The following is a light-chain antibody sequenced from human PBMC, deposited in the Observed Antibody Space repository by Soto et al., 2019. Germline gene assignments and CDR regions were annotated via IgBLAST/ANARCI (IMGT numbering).Light chain of an antibody. J-gene: IGLJ1*01. CDR3: SSYAGNTKGV. V-gene: IGLV2-8*01. CDR2: EVS. CDR1: SSDVGGYDY. Sequence: QSALTQPPSASGSPGQSVTISCTGTSSDVGGYDYVSRYQQHPGKAPKLMIFEVSKRPSGVPDRFSGSKSGNTASLTVSGLQAEDEADYYCSSYAGNTKGVFGTGTKVTVL.